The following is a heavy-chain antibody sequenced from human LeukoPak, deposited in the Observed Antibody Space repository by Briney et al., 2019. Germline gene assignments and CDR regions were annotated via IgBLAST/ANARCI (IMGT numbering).Heavy chain of an antibody. V-gene: IGHV4-59*12. CDR1: GGSLSGYH. CDR2: TFSGDN. CDR3: ARDNRGSLDY. Sequence: SETLSLTCTVSGGSLSGYHWSWIRQPPGKGLEWIGYTFSGDNNYNPSLKSRVAISGDTSRNQFSLKLTSVTAADTAIYYCARDNRGSLDYWGQGILVSVSS. J-gene: IGHJ4*02. D-gene: IGHD6-6*01.